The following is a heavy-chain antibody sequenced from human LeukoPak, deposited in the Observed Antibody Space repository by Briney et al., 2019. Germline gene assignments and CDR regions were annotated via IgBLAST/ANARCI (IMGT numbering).Heavy chain of an antibody. CDR2: ISYDGSNK. Sequence: GGSLRLSCAASGFTFSSYGVHWVRQAPGKGLEWVAVISYDGSNKYYADSVKGRFTISRDNSKNTLYLQMNSLRAEDTAVYYCAKEGGNSALDYWGQGTLVTVSS. CDR1: GFTFSSYG. J-gene: IGHJ4*02. V-gene: IGHV3-30*18. D-gene: IGHD4-23*01. CDR3: AKEGGNSALDY.